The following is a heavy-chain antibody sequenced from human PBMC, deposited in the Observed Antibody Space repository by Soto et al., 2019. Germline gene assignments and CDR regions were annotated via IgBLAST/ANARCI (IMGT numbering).Heavy chain of an antibody. CDR3: ARPGFYGSGILYFYGVDV. Sequence: QVQLVESGGGEVQPGRSLRLSCAASGFTFSAYALHWVRQAPGTGLEWVATVSYGDSNKYYADSVKGRFTISRDNSKKTQFLQMNSLKVEDTAIYYCARPGFYGSGILYFYGVDVWGQGTTVTVSS. V-gene: IGHV3-30-3*01. J-gene: IGHJ6*02. CDR2: VSYGDSNK. CDR1: GFTFSAYA. D-gene: IGHD3-10*01.